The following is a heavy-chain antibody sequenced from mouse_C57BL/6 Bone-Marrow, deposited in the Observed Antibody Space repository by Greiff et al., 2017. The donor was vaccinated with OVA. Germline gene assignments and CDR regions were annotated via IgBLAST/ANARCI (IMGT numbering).Heavy chain of an antibody. CDR1: GFTFSSYG. D-gene: IGHD2-2*01. CDR3: ARRVYGYDGRDY. V-gene: IGHV5-6*02. J-gene: IGHJ2*01. CDR2: ISSGGSYT. Sequence: EVMLVESGGDLVKPGGSLKLSCAASGFTFSSYGMSWVRQTPDKRLEWVATISSGGSYTYYPDSVKGRFTISRDNAKNTLYLQMSSLKSEDTAMYYCARRVYGYDGRDYWGQGTTLTVSS.